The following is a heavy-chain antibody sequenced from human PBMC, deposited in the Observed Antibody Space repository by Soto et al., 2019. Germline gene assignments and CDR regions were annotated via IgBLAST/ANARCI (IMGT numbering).Heavy chain of an antibody. CDR3: AKDRSRSWTFDY. CDR2: ISYDGSSK. V-gene: IGHV3-30*18. D-gene: IGHD6-13*01. CDR1: GFTFSSSG. Sequence: QVQLVESGGGVVQPGRSLRLSCAASGFTFSSSGMHWVRQAPGKGLEWVAVISYDGSSKTYADSVKGRFTISRDNSKNTLYLQMTSLRGEDTAVYYCAKDRSRSWTFDYWGQGTLVTVSS. J-gene: IGHJ4*02.